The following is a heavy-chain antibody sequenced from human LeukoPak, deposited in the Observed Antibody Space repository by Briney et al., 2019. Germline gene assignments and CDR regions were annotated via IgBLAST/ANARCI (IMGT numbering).Heavy chain of an antibody. CDR3: AKGGKWDVTPFDY. Sequence: GGSLRLSCAASGFTFTSYSMNWVRQAPGKGLEWVSTISSGGGSTYYADSVKGRFTISRDSSKNTLYLQVNSLRAEDTAVYYCAKGGKWDVTPFDYWGQGTLVTVSS. CDR1: GFTFTSYS. V-gene: IGHV3-23*01. CDR2: ISSGGGST. D-gene: IGHD1-26*01. J-gene: IGHJ4*02.